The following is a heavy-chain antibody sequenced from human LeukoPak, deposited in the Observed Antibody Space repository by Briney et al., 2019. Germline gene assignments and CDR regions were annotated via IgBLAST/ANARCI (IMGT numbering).Heavy chain of an antibody. CDR1: GFTFSDYY. CDR2: ISSSGSTI. Sequence: AGGSLRLSCAASGFTFSDYYMSWIRQAPGKGLEWVSYISSSGSTIYYADSVKGRFTISRDNAKNSLYLQMNSLRAEDTAVYYCARGEMVVAALDWFDPWGQGTLVTVSS. J-gene: IGHJ5*02. CDR3: ARGEMVVAALDWFDP. V-gene: IGHV3-11*01. D-gene: IGHD2-15*01.